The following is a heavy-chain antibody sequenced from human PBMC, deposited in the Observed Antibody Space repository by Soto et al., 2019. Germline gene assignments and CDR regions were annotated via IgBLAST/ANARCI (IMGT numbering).Heavy chain of an antibody. V-gene: IGHV1-8*01. J-gene: IGHJ6*02. D-gene: IGHD3-9*01. CDR2: MNPNSGNT. CDR1: GYTFTSYD. Sequence: ASVKVYCKASGYTFTSYDINWVRQATGQGQEWKGWMNPNSGNTGYAQKFQGRVTMTRNTSISTAYMKLSNLRSEDTAVYYCARGNYDILTGYLYYYYYGMDVWGQGTTVTVSS. CDR3: ARGNYDILTGYLYYYYYGMDV.